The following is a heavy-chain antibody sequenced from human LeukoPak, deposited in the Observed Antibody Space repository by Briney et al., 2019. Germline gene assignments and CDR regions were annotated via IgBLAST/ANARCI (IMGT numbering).Heavy chain of an antibody. J-gene: IGHJ4*02. D-gene: IGHD3-9*01. CDR2: ISGSGGST. CDR3: AKDKTGSTAYYFDY. V-gene: IGHV3-23*01. Sequence: GGSLRLSCAASGFTFSSYAMSWVRQAPGKGLEWVSAISGSGGSTYYADSVKGRFTISRDNSRNTLYLQMNSLRAEDTAVYYCAKDKTGSTAYYFDYWGQGTLVTVSS. CDR1: GFTFSSYA.